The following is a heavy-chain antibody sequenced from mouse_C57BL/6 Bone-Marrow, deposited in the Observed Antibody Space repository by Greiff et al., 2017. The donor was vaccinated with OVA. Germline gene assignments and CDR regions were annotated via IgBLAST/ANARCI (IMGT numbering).Heavy chain of an antibody. J-gene: IGHJ4*01. CDR2: INPGSGGT. V-gene: IGHV1-54*01. CDR1: GYAFTNYL. Sequence: QVQLQQSGAELVRPGTSVKVSCKASGYAFTNYLIEWVKQRPGQGLEWIGVINPGSGGTNYNEKFKSKATLTADKSSSTAYMQHSSLTSVDCAVYFCARRGNWDGIFFYYAVDYWGQGTSVTVSS. CDR3: ARRGNWDGIFFYYAVDY. D-gene: IGHD4-1*01.